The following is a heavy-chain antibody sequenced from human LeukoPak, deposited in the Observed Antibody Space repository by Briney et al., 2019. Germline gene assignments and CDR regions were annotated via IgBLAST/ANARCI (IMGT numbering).Heavy chain of an antibody. CDR3: ARGKWFGEAYYYCYYGMDV. CDR1: GYTFTSYY. Sequence: ASVKVSCKASGYTFTSYYMHWVRQASGQGLEWMGIINPSGGSTSYAQKFQGRVTMTRDTSTSTVYMELSSLRSEDTAVYYCARGKWFGEAYYYCYYGMDVWGQGTTVTVSS. J-gene: IGHJ6*02. CDR2: INPSGGST. D-gene: IGHD3-10*01. V-gene: IGHV1-46*01.